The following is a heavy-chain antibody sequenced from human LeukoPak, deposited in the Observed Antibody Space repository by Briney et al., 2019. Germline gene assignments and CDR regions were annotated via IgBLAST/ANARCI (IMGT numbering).Heavy chain of an antibody. V-gene: IGHV4-34*01. J-gene: IGHJ5*02. Sequence: SETLSLTCAVYGGSFSGYYWSWIRQPPGKGLEWIGEINHSGSTNYNPSLKSRVTISVDTSENQFSLKLSSVTAADTAVYYCARNTRDGVVTATQNWFDPWGQGTLVTVSS. CDR3: ARNTRDGVVTATQNWFDP. D-gene: IGHD3-3*01. CDR1: GGSFSGYY. CDR2: INHSGST.